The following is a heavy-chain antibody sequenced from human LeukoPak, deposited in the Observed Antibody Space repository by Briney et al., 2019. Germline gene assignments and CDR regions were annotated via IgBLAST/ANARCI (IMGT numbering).Heavy chain of an antibody. J-gene: IGHJ4*02. CDR1: GFTFDDYA. CDR3: ARCKGIPFSGSYDY. D-gene: IGHD1-26*01. Sequence: PGRSLRLSCAASGFTFDDYAMHWVRQAPGKGLEWVSVIYSGGSTYYADSVKGRFTITRDNSKNTLYLQMNSLRAEDTAVYYCARCKGIPFSGSYDYWGQGTLVTVSS. V-gene: IGHV3-53*01. CDR2: IYSGGST.